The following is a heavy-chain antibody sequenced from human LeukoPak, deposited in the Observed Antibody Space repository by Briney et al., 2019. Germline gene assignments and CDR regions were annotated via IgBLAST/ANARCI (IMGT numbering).Heavy chain of an antibody. D-gene: IGHD6-19*01. CDR3: AAVALHPH. CDR1: GFTFDDYA. Sequence: GGSLRLSCVVSGFTFDDYAMHWVRHGPGKGLEWVSTISGSGGSTYYADSVKGRFTISRDNSKNTLYLQMNSLRAEDTAVYYCAAVALHPHWGQGTLVTVSS. V-gene: IGHV3-23*01. J-gene: IGHJ4*02. CDR2: ISGSGGST.